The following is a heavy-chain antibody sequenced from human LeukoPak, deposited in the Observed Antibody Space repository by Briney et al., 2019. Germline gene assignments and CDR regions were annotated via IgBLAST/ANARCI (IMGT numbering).Heavy chain of an antibody. J-gene: IGHJ4*02. Sequence: GGSLRLSCAASGFTFKNYAMTWVRQAPGKGLEWVSSISSSSSYIYYADSVKGRFTISRDNAKNSLYLQMNSLRAEDTAVYYCAREDGSGSYYIPPPRYWGQGTLVTVSS. CDR2: ISSSSSYI. CDR3: AREDGSGSYYIPPPRY. V-gene: IGHV3-21*01. D-gene: IGHD3-10*01. CDR1: GFTFKNYA.